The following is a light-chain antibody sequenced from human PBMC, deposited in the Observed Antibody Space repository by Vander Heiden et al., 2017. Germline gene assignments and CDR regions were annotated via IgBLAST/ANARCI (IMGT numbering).Light chain of an antibody. CDR3: SSYTTSGTLV. J-gene: IGLJ1*01. CDR1: SMDVGGYNY. Sequence: QSALTQPASVSGSPGQSITISCTGTSMDVGGYNYVSWNQQHPGKAPKLMIYDVSKRPSGISNRFSGSKSGNTASLTISGLQAEDEADYYCSSYTTSGTLVFATGTKVTVL. CDR2: DVS. V-gene: IGLV2-14*03.